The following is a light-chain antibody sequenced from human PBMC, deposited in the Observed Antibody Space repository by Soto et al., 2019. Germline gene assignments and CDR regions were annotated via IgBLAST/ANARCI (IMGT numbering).Light chain of an antibody. CDR1: QSVRSY. J-gene: IGKJ5*01. CDR3: QQRSIRPLT. Sequence: EIVLTQSPATLSFSPGERATLSCRASQSVRSYLAWYQQKPGQAPRLLIYDASTRVTGIPARFSGSGSGTDFTLTISSLEPEDFAVYYCQQRSIRPLTFGQGTRLEI. CDR2: DAS. V-gene: IGKV3-11*01.